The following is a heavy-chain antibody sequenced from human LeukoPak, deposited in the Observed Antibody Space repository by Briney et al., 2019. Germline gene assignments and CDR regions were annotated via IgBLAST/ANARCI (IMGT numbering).Heavy chain of an antibody. CDR2: ISSSGSTI. V-gene: IGHV3-48*03. CDR1: GFTFSSYE. J-gene: IGHJ6*02. Sequence: GGSLRLSCAASGFTFSSYEMNWVRQAPGKGLEWVSYISSSGSTIYYADSVKGRFTISRDNAKNSLYLQMNSLRADDTAVYYCARDGGGPLYGMDVWGQGTTVTVSS. CDR3: ARDGGGPLYGMDV. D-gene: IGHD2-15*01.